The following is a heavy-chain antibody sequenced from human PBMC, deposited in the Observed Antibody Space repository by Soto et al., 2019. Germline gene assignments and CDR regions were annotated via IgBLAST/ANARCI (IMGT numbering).Heavy chain of an antibody. Sequence: QVQLVQSGPEVGKPGASVKVSCKASGYTFTGYYLHWVRQAPGQGLEWMGYINPDSGRTRYAQKFQGEVTMTRDTSITTAYLELSSLKYDDSAIFYCALSFSQTNIDVWGQGTTVIVSS. CDR3: ALSFSQTNIDV. CDR2: INPDSGRT. J-gene: IGHJ6*01. CDR1: GYTFTGYY. V-gene: IGHV1-2*02.